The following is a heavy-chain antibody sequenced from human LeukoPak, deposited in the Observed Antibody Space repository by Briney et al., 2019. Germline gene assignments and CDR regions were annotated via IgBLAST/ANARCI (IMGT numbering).Heavy chain of an antibody. Sequence: ASVKVSCNASGYTFTSYYMHWVRQAPGQGLEWMGIINPSGGSTGYAQKFQGRVTMTRDTSTSTVYMELSSLRSEDTAVYYCARDPGGYDILTGYYPDYWGQGTLVTVSS. CDR2: INPSGGST. J-gene: IGHJ4*02. CDR3: ARDPGGYDILTGYYPDY. V-gene: IGHV1-46*01. CDR1: GYTFTSYY. D-gene: IGHD3-9*01.